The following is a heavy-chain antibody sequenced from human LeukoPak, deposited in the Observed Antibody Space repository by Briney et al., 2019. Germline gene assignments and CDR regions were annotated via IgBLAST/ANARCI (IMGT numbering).Heavy chain of an antibody. V-gene: IGHV4-59*01. CDR3: ARGPRDYYGSSGYPGGYFDL. CDR2: IYYSGST. J-gene: IGHJ2*01. CDR1: GGSISSYY. Sequence: SETLSLTCTVSGGSISSYYWSWIRQPPGKGLEWIGYIYYSGSTNYNPSLKSRVTISVDTSKNQFSLKLSSVTAADTAVYYCARGPRDYYGSSGYPGGYFDLWGRGTLVTVSS. D-gene: IGHD3-22*01.